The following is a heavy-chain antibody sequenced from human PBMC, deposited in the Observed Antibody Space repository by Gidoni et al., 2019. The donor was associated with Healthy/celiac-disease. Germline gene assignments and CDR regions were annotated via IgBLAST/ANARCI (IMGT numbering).Heavy chain of an antibody. V-gene: IGHV3-43*02. CDR2: ISGDGGST. Sequence: EVQLVESGGGVVQPGGSLRLSCAASGFTFDDYALPWVRQAPGKGLEWVSLISGDGGSTDYADSVKGRFTISRDNSKNSLYLQMNSLRTEDTALYYCAKDIVGRRSIFYYYYGMDVWGQGTTVTVSS. J-gene: IGHJ6*02. CDR1: GFTFDDYA. D-gene: IGHD2-15*01. CDR3: AKDIVGRRSIFYYYYGMDV.